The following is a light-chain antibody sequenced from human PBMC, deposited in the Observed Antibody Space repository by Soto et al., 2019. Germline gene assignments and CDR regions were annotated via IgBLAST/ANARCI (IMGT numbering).Light chain of an antibody. CDR3: QQRSNWRGT. CDR1: QSISKY. Sequence: EIVLTQSSATLSFSPGERATLSCRASQSISKYLAWYQQKPGQAPRLLIYDASNRATGIPARFSGSGSGTDFTLTISSLEPEDFAVYYCQQRSNWRGTFGGGTTVEI. J-gene: IGKJ4*01. V-gene: IGKV3-11*01. CDR2: DAS.